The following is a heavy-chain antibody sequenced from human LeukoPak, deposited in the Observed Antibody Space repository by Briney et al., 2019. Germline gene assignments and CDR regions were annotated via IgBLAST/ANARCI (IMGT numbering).Heavy chain of an antibody. CDR1: GFTVSSNY. Sequence: GGSLRLSCAASGFTVSSNYMSWVRQAPGKGLEWVSYISSSGSTIYYADSVKGRFTISRDNAKNSLYLQMNSLRAEDTAVYYCARDDDTYYYMDVWGKGTTVTISS. CDR2: ISSSGSTI. J-gene: IGHJ6*03. V-gene: IGHV3-11*04. CDR3: ARDDDTYYYMDV. D-gene: IGHD3-9*01.